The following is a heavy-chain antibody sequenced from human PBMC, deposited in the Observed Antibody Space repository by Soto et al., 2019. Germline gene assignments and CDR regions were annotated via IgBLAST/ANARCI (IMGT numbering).Heavy chain of an antibody. J-gene: IGHJ4*02. CDR3: ASYSSGWYDVIY. CDR2: IYYSGST. CDR1: GDSVSSGSYF. D-gene: IGHD6-19*01. V-gene: IGHV4-61*01. Sequence: QVQLQESGPGLVKPSETLSLTCTVSGDSVSSGSYFWSWIRQPPGRGLEWIGYIYYSGSTNYNPSLKSRVTISVETSKNQFSLKLSSVTAADTAVYYCASYSSGWYDVIYWGQGTLVTVSS.